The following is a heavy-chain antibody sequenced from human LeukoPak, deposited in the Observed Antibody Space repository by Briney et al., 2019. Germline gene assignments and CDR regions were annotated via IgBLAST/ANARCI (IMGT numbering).Heavy chain of an antibody. Sequence: PSETLSLTCAVYGGSFSGYYWSWIRQPPGKGLEWIGEINHSGSTNYNPSLKSRVTISVDTSKNQFSLKLSSVTAADTAVYYCARERYSRSFDYWGQGTLVTVSS. CDR2: INHSGST. D-gene: IGHD6-13*01. CDR1: GGSFSGYY. J-gene: IGHJ4*02. CDR3: ARERYSRSFDY. V-gene: IGHV4-34*01.